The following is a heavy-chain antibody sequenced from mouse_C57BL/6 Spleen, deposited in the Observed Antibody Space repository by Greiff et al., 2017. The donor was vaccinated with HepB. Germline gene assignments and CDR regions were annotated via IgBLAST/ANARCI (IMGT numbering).Heavy chain of an antibody. Sequence: QVQLQQSGAELVKPGASVKISCKASGYAFSSYWMNWVKQRPGKGLEWIGRIYPGDGDTNYNGKFKGKATLTADKSSSTAYMQLSSLTSEDSAVYFCARSGQLRLRGDYAMDYWGQGTSVTVSS. CDR3: ARSGQLRLRGDYAMDY. D-gene: IGHD3-2*02. CDR2: IYPGDGDT. CDR1: GYAFSSYW. J-gene: IGHJ4*01. V-gene: IGHV1-82*01.